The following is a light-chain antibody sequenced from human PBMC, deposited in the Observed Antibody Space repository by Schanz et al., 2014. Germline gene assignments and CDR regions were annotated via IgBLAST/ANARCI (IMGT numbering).Light chain of an antibody. V-gene: IGLV2-23*01. CDR2: EGT. CDR3: SSYAGSNNLV. Sequence: QSALTQPASVSGSPGQSITISCTGTSSDVGSNNIVSWYQQHPGKAPKLMIYEGTKRPLGVSNRFSGSKSGNTASLTISGLQAEDEADYYCSSYAGSNNLVFGGGTKLTVL. CDR1: SSDVGSNNI. J-gene: IGLJ2*01.